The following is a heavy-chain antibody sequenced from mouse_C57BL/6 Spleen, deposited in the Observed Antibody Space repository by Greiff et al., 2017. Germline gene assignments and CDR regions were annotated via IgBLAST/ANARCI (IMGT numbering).Heavy chain of an antibody. CDR3: ARPFTTVVATGNYFDY. CDR1: GVLLSPFGMG. D-gene: IGHD1-1*01. J-gene: IGHJ2*01. CDR2: IWWDDDK. V-gene: IGHV8-8*01. Sequence: QVPLQQSGPGIFPPSPTPRLACFFSGVLLSPFGMGVSLIRQPSGKGLEWLAHIWWDDDKYYNPALKSRLTISKDTSKNQVFLKIANVDTADTATYYCARPFTTVVATGNYFDYWGQGTTLTVSS.